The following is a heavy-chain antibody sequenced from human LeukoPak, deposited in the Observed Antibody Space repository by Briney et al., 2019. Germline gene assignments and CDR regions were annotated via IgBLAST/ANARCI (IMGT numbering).Heavy chain of an antibody. V-gene: IGHV3-23*01. Sequence: PGRSLRLSCAASGFTFSSYAMSWVRQAPGKGLEWVSAITGRGASTYYADSVKGRFTISRDNSKNTLYLQMNSLRAEDTAVYCCAKVPPSPGWWYFDLWGRGTLVTVSS. J-gene: IGHJ2*01. CDR1: GFTFSSYA. CDR3: AKVPPSPGWWYFDL. CDR2: ITGRGAST.